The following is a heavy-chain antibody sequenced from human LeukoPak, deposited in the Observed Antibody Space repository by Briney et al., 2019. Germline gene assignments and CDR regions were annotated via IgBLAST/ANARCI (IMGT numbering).Heavy chain of an antibody. V-gene: IGHV4-31*03. CDR2: IYYSGST. D-gene: IGHD2-2*01. J-gene: IGHJ6*02. CDR1: GGSINNGGYY. Sequence: SQTLSLTCNVSGGSINNGGYYWSWIRQPPGKGLEWIGHIYYSGSTYYNPSLKSRVAISVDTSKKQFSLKLSSVTAADTAVYYCARTYCSTTSCPWGYLYGMDVWGQGTTVTVSS. CDR3: ARTYCSTTSCPWGYLYGMDV.